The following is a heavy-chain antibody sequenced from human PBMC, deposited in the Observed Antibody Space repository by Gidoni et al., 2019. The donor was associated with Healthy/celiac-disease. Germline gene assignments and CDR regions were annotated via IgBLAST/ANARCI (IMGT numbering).Heavy chain of an antibody. J-gene: IGHJ4*02. CDR3: AKEDSSGWYYFDY. D-gene: IGHD6-19*01. V-gene: IGHV3-9*01. Sequence: EVQLVESGGGLVQPGRSLRLSCAASGFTFDDYAMHWVRQAPGKGLGWVSGISWNSGSIGYADSVKGRFTISRDNAKNSLYLQMNSLRAEDTALYYCAKEDSSGWYYFDYWGQGTLVTVSS. CDR1: GFTFDDYA. CDR2: ISWNSGSI.